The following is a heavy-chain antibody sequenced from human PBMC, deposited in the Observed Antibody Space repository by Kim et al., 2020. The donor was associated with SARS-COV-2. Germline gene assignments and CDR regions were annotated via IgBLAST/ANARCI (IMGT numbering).Heavy chain of an antibody. D-gene: IGHD6-13*01. V-gene: IGHV3-30*18. CDR3: AKTSGQQVAGADAFDI. CDR2: ISQEGSNK. Sequence: GGSLRLSCAASGFTFSSYAMHWVRQAPGKGLEWVALISQEGSNKYYVESVKGRFTISRDNSKNTLYLQMNSLRDEDTAVYYCAKTSGQQVAGADAFDIWGQGTMVTVSS. CDR1: GFTFSSYA. J-gene: IGHJ3*02.